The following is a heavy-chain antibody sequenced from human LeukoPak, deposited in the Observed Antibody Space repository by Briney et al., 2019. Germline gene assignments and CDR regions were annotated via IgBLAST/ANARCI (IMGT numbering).Heavy chain of an antibody. Sequence: ASVKVSCKASGYTFTGYFMNWVRQAPGQGLEWLGMINPQSGDTHFGQEFQGRVTMTRDTSISTFYMDLSSLTSDDTATYYCARDRDQGGWLDPWGQGTLVTVSS. J-gene: IGHJ5*02. CDR3: ARDRDQGGWLDP. CDR1: GYTFTGYF. D-gene: IGHD3-10*01. V-gene: IGHV1-2*02. CDR2: INPQSGDT.